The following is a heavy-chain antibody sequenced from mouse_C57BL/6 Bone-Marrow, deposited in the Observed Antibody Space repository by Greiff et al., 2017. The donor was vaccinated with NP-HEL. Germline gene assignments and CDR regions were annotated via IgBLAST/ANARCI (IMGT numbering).Heavy chain of an antibody. V-gene: IGHV3-1*01. CDR2: ISYSGST. Sequence: EVKLQESGPGMVKPSQSLSLTCTVTGYSITSGYDWHWIRHFPGNKLEWMGYISYSGSTNYNPSFKSRISITHDTSKNHFFLKLNSVTTEDTATYYCAVTGVEYAMDYWGQGTSVTVSS. D-gene: IGHD1-1*01. CDR3: AVTGVEYAMDY. CDR1: GYSITSGYD. J-gene: IGHJ4*01.